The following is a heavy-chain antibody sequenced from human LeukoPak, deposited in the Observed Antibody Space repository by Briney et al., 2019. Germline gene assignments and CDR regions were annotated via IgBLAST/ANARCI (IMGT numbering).Heavy chain of an antibody. V-gene: IGHV3-23*01. D-gene: IGHD1-14*01. Sequence: PGGSLRLSCAASGLSFTTFAMSWVRQGPARGLEWVSSMKGTGETFYADSVKGRFTLSRDSSRNTAHLQLNNLRVEDTAIYYCARASWVSTTDAVRWGQGTLVTVSS. CDR3: ARASWVSTTDAVR. J-gene: IGHJ4*02. CDR1: GLSFTTFA. CDR2: MKGTGET.